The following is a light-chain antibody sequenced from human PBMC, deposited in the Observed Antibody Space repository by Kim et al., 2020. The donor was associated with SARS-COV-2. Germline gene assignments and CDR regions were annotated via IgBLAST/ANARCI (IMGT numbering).Light chain of an antibody. V-gene: IGLV2-23*01. CDR3: FSYAGNTTYV. CDR1: RSDVGNYNL. Sequence: QSIPISCTGSRSDVGNYNLVSWYQQNPNKAPKRIIYEGSQRPSGVSHRFSGSGSGNTASLTISGLQTDDEADYHCFSYAGNTTYVFGTGTKVTVL. J-gene: IGLJ1*01. CDR2: EGS.